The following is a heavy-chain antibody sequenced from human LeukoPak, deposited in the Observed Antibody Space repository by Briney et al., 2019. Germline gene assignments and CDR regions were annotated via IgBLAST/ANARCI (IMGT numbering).Heavy chain of an antibody. V-gene: IGHV3-74*01. CDR2: SNSDGSST. CDR1: GFTFSSYW. D-gene: IGHD3-9*01. CDR3: ARARDWSYGMDV. J-gene: IGHJ6*02. Sequence: GGSLRLSCAASGFTFSSYWMHWLRQAPGKGLVWVSRSNSDGSSTSYADSVKGRFTISRDNAKNTLYLQLNSLRAEDTAVYYCARARDWSYGMDVWGQGTTVTVSS.